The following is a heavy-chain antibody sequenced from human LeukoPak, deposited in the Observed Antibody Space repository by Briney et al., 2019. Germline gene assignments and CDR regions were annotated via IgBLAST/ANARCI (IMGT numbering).Heavy chain of an antibody. D-gene: IGHD6-19*01. V-gene: IGHV4-59*08. CDR1: GGSISSYY. J-gene: IGHJ4*02. CDR2: ISYAGTT. Sequence: SETLSLTCTVSGGSISSYYWSWIRQPPGKGLEWIGYISYAGTTNYNPSLKSRVTISLDTSENQVSLKLTSVTAADTAVYYCARPDNSHGWYCFDCWGQGTLVTVSS. CDR3: ARPDNSHGWYCFDC.